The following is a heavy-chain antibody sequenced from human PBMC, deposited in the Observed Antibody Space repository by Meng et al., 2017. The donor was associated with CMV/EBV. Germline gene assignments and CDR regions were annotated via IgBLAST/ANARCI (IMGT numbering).Heavy chain of an antibody. D-gene: IGHD1-26*01. Sequence: GGSLRLSCAASGFPFSNYEMNWVRQAPGKGLEWVSYISSSGSIMYYADSVKGRFTISRDNAKNSLYLQMNSLRAEDTAVYYCARDPYYWDSGSYFGYWGQGTLVTVSS. CDR1: GFPFSNYE. V-gene: IGHV3-48*03. CDR3: ARDPYYWDSGSYFGY. J-gene: IGHJ4*02. CDR2: ISSSGSIM.